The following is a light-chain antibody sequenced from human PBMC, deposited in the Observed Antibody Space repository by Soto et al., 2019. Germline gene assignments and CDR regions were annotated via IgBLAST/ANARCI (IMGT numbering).Light chain of an antibody. V-gene: IGLV2-14*01. Sequence: QPVLTQPASVSGSPGQSITISCTGTGSDIGAYNYVSWYQQHPGKAPKLIIYGVTHRPSGVSTRFSASKSAYTASLTISGLQAEDEADYYCSSFTTSYFYVFGPGTKLTVL. CDR2: GVT. CDR1: GSDIGAYNY. CDR3: SSFTTSYFYV. J-gene: IGLJ1*01.